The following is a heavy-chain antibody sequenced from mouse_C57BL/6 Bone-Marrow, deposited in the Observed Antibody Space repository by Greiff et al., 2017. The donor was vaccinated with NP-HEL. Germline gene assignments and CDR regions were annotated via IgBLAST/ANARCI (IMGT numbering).Heavy chain of an antibody. CDR2: IWRGGST. V-gene: IGHV2-5*01. CDR1: GFSLTSYG. Sequence: QVQLKQSGPGLVQPSQSLSITCTVSGFSLTSYGVHWVRQSPGKGLEWLGVIWRGGSTDYNAAFMSRLSITKDNSKSQVFFKMNSLQADDTAIYDGAKQRYYYGPYLYWYFDVWGTGTTGTVAS. CDR3: AKQRYYYGPYLYWYFDV. D-gene: IGHD1-1*01. J-gene: IGHJ1*03.